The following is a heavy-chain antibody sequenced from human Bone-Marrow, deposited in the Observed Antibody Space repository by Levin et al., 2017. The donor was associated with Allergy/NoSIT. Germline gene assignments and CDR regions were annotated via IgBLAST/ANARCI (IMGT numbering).Heavy chain of an antibody. CDR3: ARDFMGDVLMVYARGGYFDY. V-gene: IGHV4-38-2*02. CDR2: IYHSGST. CDR1: GYSISSGYY. Sequence: GSLRLSCTVSGYSISSGYYWGWIRQPPGKGLEWIGSIYHSGSTYYNPSLKSRVTISVDTSKNQFSLKLSSVTAADTAVYYCARDFMGDVLMVYARGGYFDYWGQGTLVTVSS. J-gene: IGHJ4*02. D-gene: IGHD2-8*01.